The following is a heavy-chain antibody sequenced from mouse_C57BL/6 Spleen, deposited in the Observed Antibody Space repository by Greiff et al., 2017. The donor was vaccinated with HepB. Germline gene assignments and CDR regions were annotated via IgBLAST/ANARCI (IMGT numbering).Heavy chain of an antibody. CDR3: ARGELGRGYFDV. D-gene: IGHD4-1*01. V-gene: IGHV5-4*03. Sequence: DVKLVESGGGLVKPGGSLKLSCAASGFTFSSYAMSWVRQTPEKRLEWVATISDGGSYTYYPDNVKGRFTISRDNAKNNLYLQMSHLKSEDTAMYYCARGELGRGYFDVWGTGTTVTVSS. CDR1: GFTFSSYA. CDR2: ISDGGSYT. J-gene: IGHJ1*03.